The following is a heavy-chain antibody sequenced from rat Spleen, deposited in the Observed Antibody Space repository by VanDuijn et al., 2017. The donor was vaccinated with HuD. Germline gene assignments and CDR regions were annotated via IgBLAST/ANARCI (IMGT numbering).Heavy chain of an antibody. CDR1: GFTFNNYW. V-gene: IGHV5-31*01. Sequence: EVQLVESGGGLVQPGRSLKLSCVASGFTFNNYWMTWIRQAPGKGLEWVASITNASGRTYYPDSVKGRFTISRDTAQNTLYLQMNSLRSEDTATYYCARSVYDYFDYWGQGIMVTVSS. J-gene: IGHJ2*01. CDR2: ITNASGRT. CDR3: ARSVYDYFDY. D-gene: IGHD1-2*01.